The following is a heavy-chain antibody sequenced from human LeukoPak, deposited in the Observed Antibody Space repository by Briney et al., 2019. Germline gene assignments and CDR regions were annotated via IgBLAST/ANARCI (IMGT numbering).Heavy chain of an antibody. V-gene: IGHV1-18*01. Sequence: ASVNLSCNGSGGTCSSYAISWVRQAPRQGLEWMGWMSAYNGNTNYAQKLQGRVTMTTDTSTSTAYMELRSLRSDDTAGYYCARSGQSGFGETLWGQGTLVTVSS. CDR3: ARSGQSGFGETL. J-gene: IGHJ4*02. D-gene: IGHD3-10*01. CDR1: GGTCSSYA. CDR2: MSAYNGNT.